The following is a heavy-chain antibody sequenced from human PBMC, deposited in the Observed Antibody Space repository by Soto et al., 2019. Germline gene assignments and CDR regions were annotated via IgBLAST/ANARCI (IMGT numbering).Heavy chain of an antibody. CDR1: GFTFSDYT. J-gene: IGHJ6*03. V-gene: IGHV3-21*01. CDR2: ISTTSSDI. D-gene: IGHD1-1*01. Sequence: EEQLVESGGGLIKPGGSLRLSCVVSGFTFSDYTLNWVRQAPGRGLEWVSSISTTSSDIYYADSVKGRFTISRDNAKNSLYLQMDSLTAADTAVYYCTRDASTAHNHFDFCYYIDLGGEGTTVTVSS. CDR3: TRDASTAHNHFDFCYYIDL.